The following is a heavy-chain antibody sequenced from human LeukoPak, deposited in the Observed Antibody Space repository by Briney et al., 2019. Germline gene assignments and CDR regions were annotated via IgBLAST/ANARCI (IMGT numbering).Heavy chain of an antibody. CDR2: IYHSGST. V-gene: IGHV4-4*02. CDR3: ARAGSSWSKFDY. CDR1: GGSISSSNW. D-gene: IGHD6-13*01. J-gene: IGHJ4*02. Sequence: PSETLSLTCTVSGGSISSSNWWSWVRQPPGKGLEWIGEIYHSGSTNYNPSLKSRVTISVDESKNQFSLKLSSVTAADTAVYYCARAGSSWSKFDYWGQGTLVTVSS.